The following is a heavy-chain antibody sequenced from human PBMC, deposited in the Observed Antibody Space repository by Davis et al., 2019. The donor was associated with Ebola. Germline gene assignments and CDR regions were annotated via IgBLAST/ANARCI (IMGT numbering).Heavy chain of an antibody. J-gene: IGHJ4*02. CDR2: IRSKANSYAT. D-gene: IGHD3-22*01. CDR1: GFTFSGSA. Sequence: GESLKISCAASGFTFSGSAMHWVRQASGKGLEWVGRIRSKANSYATAYAASVKGRFTISRDDSKNTAYLQMNSLKTEDTAVYYCTTLYYYDSSGYYYSIPYWGQGTLVTVSS. V-gene: IGHV3-73*01. CDR3: TTLYYYDSSGYYYSIPY.